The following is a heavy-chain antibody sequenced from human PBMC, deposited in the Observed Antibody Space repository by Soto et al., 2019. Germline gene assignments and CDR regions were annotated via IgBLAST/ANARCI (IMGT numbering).Heavy chain of an antibody. Sequence: GGSLRLSCVASGFTLSDHYMDWVRQAPGKGLEWIGRTRNKASSYTTEYAASVKGRFTISRDDSKNSLYLQMNSLKTEDTAVYFCARSPNGTYQFDYWGQGTLVTVSS. D-gene: IGHD1-26*01. CDR2: TRNKASSYTT. CDR3: ARSPNGTYQFDY. CDR1: GFTLSDHY. V-gene: IGHV3-72*01. J-gene: IGHJ4*02.